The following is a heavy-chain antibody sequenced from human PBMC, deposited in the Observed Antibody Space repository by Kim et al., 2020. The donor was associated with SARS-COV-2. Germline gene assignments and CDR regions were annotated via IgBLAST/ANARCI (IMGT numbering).Heavy chain of an antibody. CDR3: ARDRLGREVRGALGGMDV. J-gene: IGHJ6*02. CDR2: ISSNGRTI. CDR1: GFTFSDYY. V-gene: IGHV3-11*01. Sequence: GGSLRLSCAASGFTFSDYYMSWIRQAPGKGLEWVSYISSNGRTIYYADSVKGRFTISRDDAHNSLYLQMNSLTAEDTAVYYCARDRLGREVRGALGGMDVWGQGTTVTVSS. D-gene: IGHD3-10*01.